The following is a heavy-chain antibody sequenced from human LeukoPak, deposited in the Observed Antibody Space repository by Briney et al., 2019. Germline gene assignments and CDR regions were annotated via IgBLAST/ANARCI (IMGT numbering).Heavy chain of an antibody. CDR2: TYYSGST. CDR1: GGSISSYY. D-gene: IGHD3-22*01. CDR3: ARYYDYYDSSGYYFDI. J-gene: IGHJ3*02. V-gene: IGHV4-59*01. Sequence: SETLSRTCSVPGGSISSYYWSWIRQPPGKGLEWIGYTYYSGSTNYNPSLKSRVTISVDTSKNQFSLKLSSVTAADTAVYYCARYYDYYDSSGYYFDIWGQGTMVTVSS.